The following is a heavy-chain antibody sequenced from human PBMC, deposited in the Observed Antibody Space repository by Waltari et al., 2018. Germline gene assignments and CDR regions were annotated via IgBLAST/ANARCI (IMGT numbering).Heavy chain of an antibody. CDR3: TSDAFGNSIGGVFDY. Sequence: EVQLVESGGGLVQPGRSLRLSCVVSGFGFADRAMQWVRQVPGKGLEWVSGINWNSGNIGYADSVKGRFTISRDNAKNSLYLQINSVRTEDTALYYCTSDAFGNSIGGVFDYWGQGTLVNVSS. CDR1: GFGFADRA. CDR2: INWNSGNI. J-gene: IGHJ4*02. D-gene: IGHD3-3*01. V-gene: IGHV3-9*01.